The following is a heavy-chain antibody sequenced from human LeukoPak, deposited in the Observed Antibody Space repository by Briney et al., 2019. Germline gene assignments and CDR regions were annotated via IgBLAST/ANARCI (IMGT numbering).Heavy chain of an antibody. V-gene: IGHV3-30-3*01. J-gene: IGHJ3*02. D-gene: IGHD5-12*01. Sequence: GRSLRLSCAASGFTFSSYAMHWVRQAPGKGLEWVAVISYDGSNKYYADSVKGRFTISRDNSKNTLYLQMNSLRAEDTAVYYCARDQYSGYDSYAFDIWGQGTMVTVSS. CDR2: ISYDGSNK. CDR3: ARDQYSGYDSYAFDI. CDR1: GFTFSSYA.